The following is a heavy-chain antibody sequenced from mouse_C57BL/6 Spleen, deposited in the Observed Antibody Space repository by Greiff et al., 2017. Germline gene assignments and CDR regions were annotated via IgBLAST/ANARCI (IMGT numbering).Heavy chain of an antibody. Sequence: QVQLQQSGAELARPGASVKLSCKASGYTFTSYGISWVKQRPGQGLEWIGEIYPRSGNTYYNEKFKGKATLTADKSSSTAYMELRSLTSEDSAVYFCARGGTAQALFAYWGQGTLVTVSA. J-gene: IGHJ3*01. CDR2: IYPRSGNT. D-gene: IGHD3-2*02. CDR1: GYTFTSYG. V-gene: IGHV1-81*01. CDR3: ARGGTAQALFAY.